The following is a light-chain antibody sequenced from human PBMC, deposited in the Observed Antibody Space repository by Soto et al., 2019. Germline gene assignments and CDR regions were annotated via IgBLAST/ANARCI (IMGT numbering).Light chain of an antibody. J-gene: IGLJ7*01. CDR2: NNN. Sequence: QSVLTQPPSVSAAPGQKVTISCSGGSSNIGSNFVFWCQQLPGTAPKLLIYNNNNRPSGIPDRFSGSKSGTSATLDIIGLQTGDEADYYCGTWDSSLNVALFGGGTQLTVL. CDR1: SSNIGSNF. V-gene: IGLV1-51*01. CDR3: GTWDSSLNVAL.